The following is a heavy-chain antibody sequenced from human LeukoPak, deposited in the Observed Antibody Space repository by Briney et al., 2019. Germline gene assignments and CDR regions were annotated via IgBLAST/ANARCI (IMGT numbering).Heavy chain of an antibody. CDR2: ISSSSSYI. CDR3: AREPDSSSWYDGDY. Sequence: GRSLRLSCAASGYTFDDYAMYWVRQAPGKGLQWVSSISSSSSYIYYADSVKGRFTISRDNAKNSLYLQMNSLRAEDTAVYYCAREPDSSSWYDGDYWGQGTLVTVSS. V-gene: IGHV3-21*01. CDR1: GYTFDDYA. J-gene: IGHJ4*02. D-gene: IGHD6-13*01.